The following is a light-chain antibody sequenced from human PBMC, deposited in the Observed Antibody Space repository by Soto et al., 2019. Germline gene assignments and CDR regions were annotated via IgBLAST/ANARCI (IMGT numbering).Light chain of an antibody. Sequence: DIQLTQSPSFLSASVGDRVTITCRASQGISSYLAWYQQKPGKAPKLLIYAASTLQSGVPSRFSGSGSGTEFTLTINSLQPEDFATYYCQQLNSYPTTFGGGTKVEIK. CDR1: QGISSY. J-gene: IGKJ4*01. CDR3: QQLNSYPTT. CDR2: AAS. V-gene: IGKV1-9*01.